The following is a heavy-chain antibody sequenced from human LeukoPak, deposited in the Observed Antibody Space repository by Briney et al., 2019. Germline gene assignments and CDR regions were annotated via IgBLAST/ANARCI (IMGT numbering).Heavy chain of an antibody. D-gene: IGHD3-22*01. CDR1: GASISSYY. J-gene: IGHJ4*02. Sequence: PSETLSLICTVSGASISSYYWSWIRQPPGKGLEWIGDIYYSGSIKYNPSLKSRVTMSVDTSKNQFSLKLSTVTAADTAIYYCARENPSGYYNRPIDYWGQGTLVTVSS. CDR3: ARENPSGYYNRPIDY. CDR2: IYYSGSI. V-gene: IGHV4-59*01.